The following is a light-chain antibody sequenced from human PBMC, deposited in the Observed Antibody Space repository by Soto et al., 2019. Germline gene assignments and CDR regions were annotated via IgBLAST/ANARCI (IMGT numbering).Light chain of an antibody. CDR1: QSVSSGH. CDR2: GAS. Sequence: EIVLTQSPGTLSLSPGERATLSCRASQSVSSGHLAWYQQKPGQAPRLLIFGASTRATGIPARFSGSGSGTEFTLTISSLQSEDFAVYYCQQYINWPLTFGGGTKVDIK. J-gene: IGKJ4*01. V-gene: IGKV3-15*01. CDR3: QQYINWPLT.